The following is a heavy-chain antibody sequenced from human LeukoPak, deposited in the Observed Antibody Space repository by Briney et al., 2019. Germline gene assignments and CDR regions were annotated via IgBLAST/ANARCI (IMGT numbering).Heavy chain of an antibody. V-gene: IGHV3-23*01. CDR1: GFTFSNHA. D-gene: IGHD6-6*01. CDR3: AKGGASSPYTYIGV. Sequence: GRSLGLSCAASGFTFSNHAMSWVRQAPGKGLEWVSVIGDSGGSTYYADSVKGRFTISRDNSKNTLYLQMNSLRADDTAVYHCAKGGASSPYTYIGVWGKGTTVIVSS. J-gene: IGHJ6*04. CDR2: IGDSGGST.